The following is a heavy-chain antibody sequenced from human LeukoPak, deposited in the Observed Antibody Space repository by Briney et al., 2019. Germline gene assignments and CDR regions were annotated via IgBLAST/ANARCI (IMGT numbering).Heavy chain of an antibody. CDR2: IRSKANSYAT. Sequence: GGFLRLSCAASGFTFSGSAMHWVRQASGKGLEWVGRIRSKANSYATAYAASVKGRFTISRDDSKNTAYLQMNSLKTEDTAVYYCTTHWDIVVVPAASPLGYWGQGTLVTVSS. V-gene: IGHV3-73*01. CDR3: TTHWDIVVVPAASPLGY. CDR1: GFTFSGSA. D-gene: IGHD2-2*01. J-gene: IGHJ4*02.